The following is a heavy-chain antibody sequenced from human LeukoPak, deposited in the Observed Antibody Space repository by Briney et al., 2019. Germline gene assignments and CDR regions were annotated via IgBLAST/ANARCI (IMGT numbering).Heavy chain of an antibody. CDR1: GCTFTSYG. D-gene: IGHD2-2*01. CDR2: ISAYNGNT. J-gene: IGHJ4*02. Sequence: GASVKVSCKASGCTFTSYGISWVRQAPGQGLEWMGWISAYNGNTNYAQKLQGRVTMTTDTSTSTAYMELRSLRSDDTAVYYCAREVRDCSSTSCYLRAFDYWGQGTLVTVSS. CDR3: AREVRDCSSTSCYLRAFDY. V-gene: IGHV1-18*01.